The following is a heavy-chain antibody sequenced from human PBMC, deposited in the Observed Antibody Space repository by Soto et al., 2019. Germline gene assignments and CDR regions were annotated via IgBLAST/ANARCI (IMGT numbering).Heavy chain of an antibody. CDR2: ISSSSTTI. CDR3: AFGEEARYYYYGMDV. D-gene: IGHD3-10*01. V-gene: IGHV3-48*01. Sequence: EVQLVESGGGLVQRGGSLRLSCAASRLTFSSYSMNWFPQAPGKGLEWVSYISSSSTTIYYSDSVKGQFTISRDNAKNSLYLQMNSLIAEDTAVYYCAFGEEARYYYYGMDVWGQGTTVTVSS. J-gene: IGHJ6*02. CDR1: RLTFSSYS.